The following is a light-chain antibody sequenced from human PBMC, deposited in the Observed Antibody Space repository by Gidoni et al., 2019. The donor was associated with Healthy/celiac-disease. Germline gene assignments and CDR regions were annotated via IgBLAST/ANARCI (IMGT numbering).Light chain of an antibody. CDR1: SSNIGDGYD. CDR3: QSYDSSLRGV. CDR2: GNS. Sequence: QSVLTQPPSVSGAPGQGVTISCTGSSSNIGDGYDVHWYQQLPGTAPKLLIYGNSNRPSGVPDRCSGSKSGTSASLASTGLQAEDEADYYCQSYDSSLRGVFGGGTKLTVL. V-gene: IGLV1-40*01. J-gene: IGLJ2*01.